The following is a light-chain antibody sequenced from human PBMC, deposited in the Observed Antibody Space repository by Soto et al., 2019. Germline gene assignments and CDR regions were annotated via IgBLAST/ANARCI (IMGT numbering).Light chain of an antibody. CDR3: QQYANSPFT. CDR2: GAS. V-gene: IGKV3-20*01. Sequence: EIVLTQSPGTLPLPPGERATLSCRASQSVSSNYLVGYQQKPGQSPRPLIYGASSRATRIPDGLSGSGSETELTLTISILEPKDFAVYYCQQYANSPFTLGQGTKLQIK. J-gene: IGKJ2*01. CDR1: QSVSSNY.